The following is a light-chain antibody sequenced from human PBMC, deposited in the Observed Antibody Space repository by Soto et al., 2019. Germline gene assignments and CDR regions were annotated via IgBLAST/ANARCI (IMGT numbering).Light chain of an antibody. CDR2: GAS. J-gene: IGKJ5*01. Sequence: EIVMTRSPATLSVSPGERATLSFRASQSVSSNLAWYQQKPGQAPRLLIYGASTRATGIPARFSGSGSGTEFTLTISSLQSEDFAVYYCQQYNNWPLTFGQGTRLEI. CDR3: QQYNNWPLT. V-gene: IGKV3-15*01. CDR1: QSVSSN.